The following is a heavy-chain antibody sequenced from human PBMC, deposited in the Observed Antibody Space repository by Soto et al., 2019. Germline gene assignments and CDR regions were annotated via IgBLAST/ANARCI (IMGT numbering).Heavy chain of an antibody. V-gene: IGHV3-23*01. J-gene: IGHJ4*02. D-gene: IGHD3-3*01. CDR1: GFSFGSYA. CDR3: ARWSYLDY. CDR2: ISGSDGKT. Sequence: GSLKLSCAASGFSFGSYALSWVRQAPGKGLEWVSTISGSDGKTFYADSVKGRFSISRDTSQNTLYLQMNSLGADDTAIYYCARWSYLDYWGQGTRVTVSS.